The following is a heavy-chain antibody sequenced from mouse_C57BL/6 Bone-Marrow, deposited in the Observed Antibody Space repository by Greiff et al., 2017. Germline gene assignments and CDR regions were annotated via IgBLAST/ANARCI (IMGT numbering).Heavy chain of an antibody. V-gene: IGHV1-81*01. J-gene: IGHJ2*01. D-gene: IGHD1-1*01. CDR2: IYPRSGNT. Sequence: QVQLQQSGAELARPGASVKLSCKASGYTFTSYGISWVQQRTGQGLAWIGEIYPRSGNTYYNETFKGKATLTEDKASSTGYMELRSLTSEDAAVYFCARGGGSSFDYWGQGTTLTVSS. CDR3: ARGGGSSFDY. CDR1: GYTFTSYG.